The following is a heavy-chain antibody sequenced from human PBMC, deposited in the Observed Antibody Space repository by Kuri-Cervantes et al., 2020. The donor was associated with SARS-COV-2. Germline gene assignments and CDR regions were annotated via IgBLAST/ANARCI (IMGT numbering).Heavy chain of an antibody. D-gene: IGHD6-6*01. CDR1: GGSISSGDYY. J-gene: IGHJ5*02. V-gene: IGHV4-30-4*08. Sequence: LRLSCTVSGGSISSGDYYWTWIRQPPGKGLEWIGFIYYTETTSYTPSLKSRVTISFDTSKNQFSLRLSSVTAADTAVYYCAREGSSSLAWFDPWGQGTLVTVSS. CDR3: AREGSSSLAWFDP. CDR2: IYYTETT.